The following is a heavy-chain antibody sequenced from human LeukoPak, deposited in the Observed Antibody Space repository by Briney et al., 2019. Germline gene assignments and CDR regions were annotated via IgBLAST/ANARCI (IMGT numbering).Heavy chain of an antibody. CDR1: GGTFSSYA. CDR2: IIPISGTA. CDR3: ARGSSGYYYDLFYYFDY. D-gene: IGHD3-22*01. Sequence: SVKVSCKASGGTFSSYAISWVRQAPGQGLEWMGGIIPISGTANYAQKFQGRVTITADKSTSTAYMELSSLRSEDTAVYYCARGSSGYYYDLFYYFDYWGQGTLVTVSS. V-gene: IGHV1-69*06. J-gene: IGHJ4*02.